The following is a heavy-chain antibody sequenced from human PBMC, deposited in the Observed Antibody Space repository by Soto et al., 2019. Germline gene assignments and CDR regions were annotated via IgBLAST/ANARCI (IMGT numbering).Heavy chain of an antibody. CDR2: INPTSSTT. D-gene: IGHD3-10*01. V-gene: IGHV3-48*01. CDR3: ARDLYYGSGNPPYYYFYYMDV. J-gene: IGHJ6*03. CDR1: GFTLGTYS. Sequence: GGSPRLSCAASGFTLGTYSMNWVRQAPGGGLEWVSYINPTSSTTYYADSVRGRFTISRDSAKNSLYLQMNSLRAEDTAVYYCARDLYYGSGNPPYYYFYYMDVWGKGTTVTVSS.